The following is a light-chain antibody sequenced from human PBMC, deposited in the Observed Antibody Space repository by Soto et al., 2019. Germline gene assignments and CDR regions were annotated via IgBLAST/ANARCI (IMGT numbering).Light chain of an antibody. CDR2: WAS. V-gene: IGKV4-1*01. Sequence: DIVMTQSPDSLAVSLGERATINCKSSQSLLYTSNSKNYLAWYQQQPGQPPRLLIYWASTRESGVPERFSGSGSGTDFTLTISSLQAEDVAVYYCQHYYSPPYTFGQGTKLEI. CDR1: QSLLYTSNSKNY. CDR3: QHYYSPPYT. J-gene: IGKJ2*01.